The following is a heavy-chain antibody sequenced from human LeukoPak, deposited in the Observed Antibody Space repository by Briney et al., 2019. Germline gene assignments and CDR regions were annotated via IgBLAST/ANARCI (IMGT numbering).Heavy chain of an antibody. J-gene: IGHJ4*03. D-gene: IGHD4-23*01. CDR3: AREFDYGGPFDY. CDR2: ISSSSSYI. V-gene: IGHV3-21*01. Sequence: GGSLRLSCAASGFTFSSYSMNWVRQAPGKGLEWVSSISSSSSYIYYADSVKGRFTISRDNAKNSLYLQMNSLRAEDTAVYYCAREFDYGGPFDYWGQGTMVTVSS. CDR1: GFTFSSYS.